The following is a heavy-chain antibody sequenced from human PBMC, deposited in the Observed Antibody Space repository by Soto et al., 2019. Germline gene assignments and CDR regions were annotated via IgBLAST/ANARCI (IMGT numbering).Heavy chain of an antibody. CDR1: GFTFSNYE. CDR2: VSKSGTTT. D-gene: IGHD3-10*01. J-gene: IGHJ6*02. CDR3: ARDEDKVRGIFPYAFGMDL. V-gene: IGHV3-48*03. Sequence: GSLRLSCTASGFTFSNYEMNWVRQAPGKGLEWLSYVSKSGTTTYYADAVKGRLTISRDNAKSSLYLEVNNLRAEDTAVYYCARDEDKVRGIFPYAFGMDLWGQGTVVTVSS.